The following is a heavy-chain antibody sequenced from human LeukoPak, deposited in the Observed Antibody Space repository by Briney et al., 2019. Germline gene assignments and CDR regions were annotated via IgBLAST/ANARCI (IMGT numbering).Heavy chain of an antibody. CDR1: GGTFSSYA. D-gene: IGHD6-19*01. CDR2: IIPILGIA. V-gene: IGHV1-69*04. J-gene: IGHJ4*02. Sequence: SVKVSCKDSGGTFSSYAISWVRQAPGQGLEWMGRIIPILGIANYAQKFQGRVTITADKSTSTAYMELSSLRSEDTAVYYCARWGPLDPVAGGYWGQGTLVTVSS. CDR3: ARWGPLDPVAGGY.